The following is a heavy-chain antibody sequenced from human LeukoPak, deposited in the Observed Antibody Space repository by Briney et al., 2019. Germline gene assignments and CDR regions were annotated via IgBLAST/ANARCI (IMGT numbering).Heavy chain of an antibody. CDR2: ISAYNGNT. CDR3: ARDTETREEHIAAAAVNWFDP. CDR1: GYTFTSYG. J-gene: IGHJ5*02. D-gene: IGHD6-13*01. V-gene: IGHV1-18*01. Sequence: ASVKVSCKASGYTFTSYGISWVRQAPGQGLEWMGWISAYNGNTNYAQQLQGRVTMTTDTSTSTAYMELRSLRSDDTAVYYCARDTETREEHIAAAAVNWFDPWGQGTLVTVSS.